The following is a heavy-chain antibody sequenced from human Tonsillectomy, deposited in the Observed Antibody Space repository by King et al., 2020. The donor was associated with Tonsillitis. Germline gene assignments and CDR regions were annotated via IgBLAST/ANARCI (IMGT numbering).Heavy chain of an antibody. Sequence: QLVQSGGGVVRPGRSLRLSCAASGFTFRNYAMHWVRQAPGKGLEWGAIISYDGTNKFYADSVKGRFTISRDSSKNTLYLQMNSLRADDTAVYYCARDRGSWVLDIDYWGQGTLVTVSS. CDR2: ISYDGTNK. V-gene: IGHV3-30*04. D-gene: IGHD1-26*01. CDR3: ARDRGSWVLDIDY. J-gene: IGHJ4*02. CDR1: GFTFRNYA.